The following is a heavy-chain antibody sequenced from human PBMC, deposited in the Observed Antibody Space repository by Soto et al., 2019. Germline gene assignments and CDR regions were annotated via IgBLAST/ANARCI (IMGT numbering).Heavy chain of an antibody. Sequence: EVQLVESGGGLVKPGGSLRLSCAASGFTFSNAWMNWVRQAPGKGLEWVGRIKSKTDGGTTDYAAPVKGRFTISRDDSKNTLYLQVNSLKTEDTAVYYCTTHDYGDYYYYYGMDVWGQGTTVTVSS. CDR2: IKSKTDGGTT. D-gene: IGHD4-17*01. CDR1: GFTFSNAW. J-gene: IGHJ6*02. CDR3: TTHDYGDYYYYYGMDV. V-gene: IGHV3-15*07.